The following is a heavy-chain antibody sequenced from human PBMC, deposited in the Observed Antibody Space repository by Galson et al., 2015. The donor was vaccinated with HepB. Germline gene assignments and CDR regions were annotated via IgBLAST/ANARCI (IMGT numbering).Heavy chain of an antibody. Sequence: SLRLSCAASGFSFSNAWMIWVRQAPGKGLEWVGCIKSKTDGETSDYIAPVKDRFTISRDDSKGTVYLEMTSLRIEDTAVYYCSAVYTSGFWGQGALVTVSS. CDR1: GFSFSNAW. CDR2: IKSKTDGETS. D-gene: IGHD3-16*01. CDR3: SAVYTSGF. V-gene: IGHV3-15*05. J-gene: IGHJ4*02.